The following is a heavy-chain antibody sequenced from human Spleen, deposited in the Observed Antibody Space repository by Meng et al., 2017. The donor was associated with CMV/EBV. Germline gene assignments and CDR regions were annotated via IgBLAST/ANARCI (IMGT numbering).Heavy chain of an antibody. CDR1: GFTFSSYE. V-gene: IGHV3-48*03. CDR2: ISSSGSTI. D-gene: IGHD6-19*01. Sequence: GESLKISCAASGFTFSSYEMNWVRQAPGKGLEWVSYISSSGSTIYYADSVKGRFTISRDNAKNSLYLQMNSLRAEDTAMYFCARDAYSSGRVDALDIWGQGTMVTVSS. J-gene: IGHJ3*02. CDR3: ARDAYSSGRVDALDI.